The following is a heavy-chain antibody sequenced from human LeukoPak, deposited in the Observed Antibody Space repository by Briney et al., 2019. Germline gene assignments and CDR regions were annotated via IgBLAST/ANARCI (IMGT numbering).Heavy chain of an antibody. CDR2: INHSGST. CDR3: ARRGSGYLDY. V-gene: IGHV4-34*01. D-gene: IGHD3-22*01. CDR1: VGSFSGYH. J-gene: IGHJ4*02. Sequence: SESLSLTCAVDVGSFSGYHGSWIRQPPWKGLEWIGEINHSGSTNYNPSLKSRVTISVDTSTKQFSLKLSSVTAADTAVYYCARRGSGYLDYWGQGTLVTVSS.